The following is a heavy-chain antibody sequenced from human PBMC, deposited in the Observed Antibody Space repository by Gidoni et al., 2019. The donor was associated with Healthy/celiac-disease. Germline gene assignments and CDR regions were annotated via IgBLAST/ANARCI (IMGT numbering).Heavy chain of an antibody. Sequence: EVQLVESGGGVVRPGGSLSISCAASGFTFDDYGMSWVRQAPGKGLEWVSGINWNGGSTGYADSVKGRFTISRDNAKNSLYLQMNSLRAEDTALYHCARGYQLLFGPVMDVWGKGTTVTVSS. CDR1: GFTFDDYG. V-gene: IGHV3-20*01. D-gene: IGHD2-2*01. CDR2: INWNGGST. J-gene: IGHJ6*03. CDR3: ARGYQLLFGPVMDV.